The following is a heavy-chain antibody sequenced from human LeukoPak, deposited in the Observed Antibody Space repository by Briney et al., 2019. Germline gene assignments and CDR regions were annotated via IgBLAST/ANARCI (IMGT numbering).Heavy chain of an antibody. CDR2: ITPIFGTA. D-gene: IGHD3-22*01. CDR1: GGTFSRFT. CDR3: AREWGLESSGYYYAY. V-gene: IGHV1-69*01. Sequence: SVKVSCKASGGTFSRFTISWVRQAPGRGFEWTGGITPIFGTANFAQKFQGRVSITADESTSTAFMELSSLRSEDTAVYYCAREWGLESSGYYYAYWGQGTLVTVSP. J-gene: IGHJ4*02.